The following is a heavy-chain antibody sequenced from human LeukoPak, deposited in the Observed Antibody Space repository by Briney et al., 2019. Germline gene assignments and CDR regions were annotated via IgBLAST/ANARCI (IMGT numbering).Heavy chain of an antibody. J-gene: IGHJ1*01. Sequence: GGSLRLSCAASGFTFSTYWMHCVRHAPGKGLVWVSRIKSDGSTNYADSVKGRFTISRDNSKNTVSLQMNRLRPEDTGVYYCARAPSEIGGYYPEYFRHWGQGTLVTVSS. CDR3: ARAPSEIGGYYPEYFRH. CDR1: GFTFSTYW. V-gene: IGHV3-74*01. D-gene: IGHD3-22*01. CDR2: IKSDGST.